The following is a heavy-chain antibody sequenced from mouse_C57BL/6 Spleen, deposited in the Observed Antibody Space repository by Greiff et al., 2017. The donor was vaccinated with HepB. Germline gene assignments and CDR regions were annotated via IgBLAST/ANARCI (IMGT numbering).Heavy chain of an antibody. V-gene: IGHV3-1*01. CDR2: ISYSGST. CDR1: GYSITSGYD. CDR3: AREGGYAMDY. Sequence: DVQLQESGPGMVKPSQSLSLTCTVTGYSITSGYDWHWIRHFPGNKLEWMGYISYSGSTNYNPSLKSRISITHDTSKNHFLLKLNSVTTEDTATDYCAREGGYAMDYWGQGTSVTVSS. J-gene: IGHJ4*01.